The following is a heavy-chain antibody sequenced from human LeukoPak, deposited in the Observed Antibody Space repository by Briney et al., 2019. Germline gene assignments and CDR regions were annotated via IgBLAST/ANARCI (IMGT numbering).Heavy chain of an antibody. CDR3: ASARAVASQFYFDY. V-gene: IGHV4-39*01. Sequence: PSETLSLTCTVSGGSISSSSYYWGWIRQPPGRGLEWIGSLYYSGNTYFNPSLKSRVTISVDTSKNQFSLKLSSVTAADTAVYYCASARAVASQFYFDYWGQGTLVTVSS. CDR2: LYYSGNT. CDR1: GGSISSSSYY. D-gene: IGHD6-19*01. J-gene: IGHJ4*02.